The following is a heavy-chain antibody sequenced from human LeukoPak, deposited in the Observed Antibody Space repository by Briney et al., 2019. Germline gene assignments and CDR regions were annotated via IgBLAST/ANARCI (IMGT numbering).Heavy chain of an antibody. Sequence: ASVKVSCKVSGYTLTKLSMHWVRQAPGKGLEWMGGFDPEDGETIYAQKFQGRVTVTRGTPTSTVYMEMSSLRPEDTAVYYCARAPGYSSGLMDVWGQGTTVTVSS. CDR1: GYTLTKLS. J-gene: IGHJ6*02. V-gene: IGHV1-24*01. CDR2: FDPEDGET. D-gene: IGHD6-19*01. CDR3: ARAPGYSSGLMDV.